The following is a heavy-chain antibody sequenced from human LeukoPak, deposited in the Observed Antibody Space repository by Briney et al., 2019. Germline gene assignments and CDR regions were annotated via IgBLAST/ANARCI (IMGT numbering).Heavy chain of an antibody. CDR2: IYHSGST. CDR3: AACIAARLGSWFDP. CDR1: GGSISSGGYY. Sequence: KPSETLSLTCTVSGGSISSGGYYWSWIRQPPGKGLEWIGYIYHSGSTYYNPSLKSRVTISVDRSKNQFSLKLSSVTAADTAVYYCAACIAARLGSWFDPWGQGTLVTVSS. D-gene: IGHD6-6*01. V-gene: IGHV4-30-2*01. J-gene: IGHJ5*02.